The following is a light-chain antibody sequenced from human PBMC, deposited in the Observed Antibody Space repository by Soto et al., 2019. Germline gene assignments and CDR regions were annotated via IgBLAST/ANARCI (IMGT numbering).Light chain of an antibody. J-gene: IGKJ4*01. CDR1: QSVSTN. CDR3: QQYNTWPPLT. Sequence: EIVMTQSPATLSVSPGERATLSCRASQSVSTNLACYQQKPGQAPRLLIYGASTRATGIPARFSGSGSGTEFTLTNSSLQSEDFAVYYCQQYNTWPPLTFGGGTKVEIK. CDR2: GAS. V-gene: IGKV3-15*01.